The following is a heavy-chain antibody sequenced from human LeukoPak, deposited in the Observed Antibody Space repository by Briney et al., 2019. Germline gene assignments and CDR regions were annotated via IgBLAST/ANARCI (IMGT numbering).Heavy chain of an antibody. CDR1: GYTFTTYY. CDR2: INPRGGSS. CDR3: ARDIKSGSYHDY. D-gene: IGHD1-26*01. Sequence: ASVKVSCKASGYTFTTYYIHRVRQAPGQGLEWMGIINPRGGSSIYAQKFQGRVTMTRDTSTSTVYMELSSLRSEDTAVYYCARDIKSGSYHDYWGQGTLVTVSS. V-gene: IGHV1-46*01. J-gene: IGHJ4*02.